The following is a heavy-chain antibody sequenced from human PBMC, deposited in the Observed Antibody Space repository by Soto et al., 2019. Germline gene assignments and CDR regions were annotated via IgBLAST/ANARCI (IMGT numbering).Heavy chain of an antibody. J-gene: IGHJ4*02. CDR1: GFTFTSSA. CDR3: AAAPRRGWYEYYFDY. D-gene: IGHD6-19*01. V-gene: IGHV1-58*01. Sequence: MQRVQSGPELKKPGTSVKVSCKASGFTFTSSAVKWVRQARGQRLEWIGWIVVGSGNTNYAKKFQERVTITRAMSTSTAYMELSSLSSEDTAVYYCAAAPRRGWYEYYFDYWGQGTLVTVSS. CDR2: IVVGSGNT.